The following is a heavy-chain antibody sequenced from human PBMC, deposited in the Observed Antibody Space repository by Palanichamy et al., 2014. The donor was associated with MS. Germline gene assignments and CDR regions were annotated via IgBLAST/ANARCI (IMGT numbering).Heavy chain of an antibody. J-gene: IGHJ6*02. CDR1: GFTFSSYG. CDR3: ARDLSLMVRGVNVYGMDV. V-gene: IGHV3-33*01. D-gene: IGHD3-10*01. CDR2: IWYDGSNK. Sequence: QVQLVESGGGVVQPGRSLRLSCAASGFTFSSYGMHWVRQAPGKGLEWVAVIWYDGSNKYYADSVKGRFTISRDNSKNTLYLQTNSLRAEDTAVYYCARDLSLMVRGVNVYGMDVWGQGTTVTVSS.